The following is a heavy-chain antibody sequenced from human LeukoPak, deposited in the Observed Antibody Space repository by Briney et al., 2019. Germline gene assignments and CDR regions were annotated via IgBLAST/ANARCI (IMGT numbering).Heavy chain of an antibody. V-gene: IGHV3-21*01. Sequence: GGSLRLSCVGSGFTFNDHGMNWVRQAPGKGREWVSSGSASSSYIHYADSVKRRFTISRDNARNTLFLQLRSLRAEDTAVYFCAAERSCGSFSCGAYYFESWGQGTLVPVSS. CDR1: GFTFNDHG. CDR3: AAERSCGSFSCGAYYFES. D-gene: IGHD2-15*01. CDR2: GSASSSYI. J-gene: IGHJ4*02.